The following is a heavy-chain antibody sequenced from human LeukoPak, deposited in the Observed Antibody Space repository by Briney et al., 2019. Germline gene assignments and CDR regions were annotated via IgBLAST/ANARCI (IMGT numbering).Heavy chain of an antibody. CDR3: AREPFGEYSFVY. Sequence: GGSLRLSCADSGFTFSSYCMHWVRQAPGKGLVWVSRINSDGSSTSSADSVKGRFTTFTDNAKNTLYLQLNSRRAEATAVTYCAREPFGEYSFVYWGQGTLVTVSS. V-gene: IGHV3-74*01. CDR2: INSDGSST. CDR1: GFTFSSYC. J-gene: IGHJ4*02. D-gene: IGHD3-10*01.